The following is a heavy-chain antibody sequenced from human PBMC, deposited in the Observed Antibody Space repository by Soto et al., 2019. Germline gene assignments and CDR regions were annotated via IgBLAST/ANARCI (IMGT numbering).Heavy chain of an antibody. D-gene: IGHD1-26*01. CDR1: GFTFTSSA. CDR3: AAPAFSSGSYHRYYYYGMDV. J-gene: IGHJ6*02. V-gene: IGHV1-58*01. Sequence: SVKVSCKASGFTFTSSAVQWVRQARGQRLEWIGWIVVGSGNTNYAQKFQERVTITRDMSTSTAYMELSSLRSEDTAVYYCAAPAFSSGSYHRYYYYGMDVCGQGPTVTVSS. CDR2: IVVGSGNT.